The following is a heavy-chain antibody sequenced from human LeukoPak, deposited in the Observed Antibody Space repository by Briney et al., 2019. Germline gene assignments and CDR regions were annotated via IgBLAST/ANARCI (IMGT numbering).Heavy chain of an antibody. CDR1: GFTFSSYG. CDR3: ARLYGTYPGWFDP. V-gene: IGHV3-33*01. Sequence: GRSLRLSCAASGFTFSSYGMHWVRQAPGKGLEWVAVIWYDGSNKYYADSVKGQFTISRDNSKNTLYLQMNSLRAEDTAVYYCARLYGTYPGWFDPWGQGTLVTVSS. CDR2: IWYDGSNK. J-gene: IGHJ5*02. D-gene: IGHD4-17*01.